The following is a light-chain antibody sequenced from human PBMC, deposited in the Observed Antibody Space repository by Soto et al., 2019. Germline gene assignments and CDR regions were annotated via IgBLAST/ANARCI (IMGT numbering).Light chain of an antibody. J-gene: IGKJ1*01. V-gene: IGKV3-15*01. CDR2: GAS. Sequence: EIVLTQSPVTLSLSPGQRATLSCRASQSVSRKLAWYQQTRGQAPRLLIYGASTRATGVPARFSGSGSGTEFTLTISNLQSEDFAVYHCQQYDKWPRKFGQGTKVDIK. CDR1: QSVSRK. CDR3: QQYDKWPRK.